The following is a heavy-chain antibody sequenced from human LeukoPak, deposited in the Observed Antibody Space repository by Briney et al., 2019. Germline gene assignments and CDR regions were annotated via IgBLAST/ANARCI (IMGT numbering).Heavy chain of an antibody. J-gene: IGHJ4*02. CDR1: GGTFSSYA. Sequence: SVKVSCKASGGTFSSYAISWVRQAPGQGLEWMGRIIPILGIANYAQKLQGRVTMTTDTSTSTAYMELRSLRSDDTAVYYCARVGYYDGSGYSRYFDYWGQGTLVTVSS. V-gene: IGHV1-69*04. CDR3: ARVGYYDGSGYSRYFDY. D-gene: IGHD3-22*01. CDR2: IIPILGIA.